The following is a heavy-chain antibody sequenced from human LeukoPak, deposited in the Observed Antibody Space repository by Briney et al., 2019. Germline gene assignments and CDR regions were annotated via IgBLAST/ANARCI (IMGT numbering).Heavy chain of an antibody. D-gene: IGHD4-23*01. CDR2: IFYTGST. Sequence: SETLSLTCTVSGGSISSYYWSWIRQPPGKGLEWVGYIFYTGSTNYNPSLKSRVTISVLTSKNRFSLKLSSVTAADTAVYYCATLTGGDDAFDIWGQGTMVTVSS. V-gene: IGHV4-59*01. CDR3: ATLTGGDDAFDI. CDR1: GGSISSYY. J-gene: IGHJ3*02.